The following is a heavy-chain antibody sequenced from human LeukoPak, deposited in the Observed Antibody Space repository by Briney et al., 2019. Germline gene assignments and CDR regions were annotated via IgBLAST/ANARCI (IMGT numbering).Heavy chain of an antibody. D-gene: IGHD6-25*01. V-gene: IGHV3-21*01. CDR1: GFTFRSYS. J-gene: IGHJ4*02. CDR3: AREGLPSGATKIFDY. Sequence: GGSLRLSCAVSGFTFRSYSMHWVRQAPGKRLEWVSCIRTVTSSIYYADAVKGRFTVSRDNAKNSLYLEMNSLRAEDTAVYYCAREGLPSGATKIFDYWGQGTLVAVSS. CDR2: IRTVTSSI.